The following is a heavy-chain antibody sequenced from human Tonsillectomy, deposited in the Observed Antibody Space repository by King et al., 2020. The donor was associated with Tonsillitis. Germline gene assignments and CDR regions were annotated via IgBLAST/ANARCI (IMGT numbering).Heavy chain of an antibody. J-gene: IGHJ4*02. Sequence: VQLVESGGGLVQPGGPLRLSCAASGFTFSTYWMSWVRQAPGKGLEWVANIKQDGSEYYYVDSVKGRVTISRDNAKNSLYLQMKSLRAEDTAVYYCARGGGGGVTARPLDHWGQGTLVTVSS. V-gene: IGHV3-7*03. CDR3: ARGGGGGVTARPLDH. CDR2: IKQDGSEY. CDR1: GFTFSTYW. D-gene: IGHD2-21*02.